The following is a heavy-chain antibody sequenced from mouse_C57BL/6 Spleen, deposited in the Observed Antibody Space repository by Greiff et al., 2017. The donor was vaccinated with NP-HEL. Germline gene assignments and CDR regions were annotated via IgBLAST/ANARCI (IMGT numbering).Heavy chain of an antibody. Sequence: VQLQQPGAELVKPGASVKLSCKASGYTFTSYWMQWVKQRPGQGLEWIGEIDPSDSYTNYNQKFKGKATLTVDTSSSTAYMQLSSLTSEDSAVYYCARMDSSGYGAMDYWGQGTSVTVSS. CDR1: GYTFTSYW. CDR3: ARMDSSGYGAMDY. V-gene: IGHV1-50*01. D-gene: IGHD3-2*02. CDR2: IDPSDSYT. J-gene: IGHJ4*01.